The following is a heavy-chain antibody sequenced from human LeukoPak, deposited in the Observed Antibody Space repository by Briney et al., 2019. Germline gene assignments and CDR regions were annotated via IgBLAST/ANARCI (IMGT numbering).Heavy chain of an antibody. CDR2: IYYSGST. J-gene: IGHJ6*03. CDR1: GGSISSGGYC. D-gene: IGHD6-13*01. V-gene: IGHV4-31*03. Sequence: SQTLSLTCTVSGGSISSGGYCWSWIRQHPGRGLEWIGYIYYSGSTYYNPSLKSRVTISVDTSKNQFSLKLSSVTAADTAVYYCARDGYSTMDVWGKGTTVTVSS. CDR3: ARDGYSTMDV.